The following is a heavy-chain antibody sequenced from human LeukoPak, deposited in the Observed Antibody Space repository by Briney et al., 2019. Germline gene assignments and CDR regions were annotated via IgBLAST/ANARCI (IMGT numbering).Heavy chain of an antibody. CDR2: IRYDGSNK. D-gene: IGHD2-2*01. CDR1: GFTFSSYG. V-gene: IGHV3-30*02. J-gene: IGHJ4*02. CDR3: AKDISLLRVVPAAIDY. Sequence: GGSLRLSCVASGFTFSSYGMHWVRQAPGKGLEWGAFIRYDGSNKYYADSVKGRFTISRDNSKNTLYLQMNSLRAEDTAVYYCAKDISLLRVVPAAIDYWGQGTLVTVSS.